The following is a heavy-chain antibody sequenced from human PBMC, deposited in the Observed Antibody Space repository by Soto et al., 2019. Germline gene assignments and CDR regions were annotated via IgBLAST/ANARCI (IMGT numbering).Heavy chain of an antibody. D-gene: IGHD6-19*01. CDR1: GFTFNNYL. J-gene: IGHJ4*02. CDR2: ISTSGIYT. Sequence: GGSLRLSCAASGFTFNNYLMNWVRLSPGKGLEWVSTISTSGIYTYYADSVKGRYTISRDNSQNTLYLQMNSLRAEDSAIYYCAKAHMPVAGSRESSFDFWGQGTLVTVSS. CDR3: AKAHMPVAGSRESSFDF. V-gene: IGHV3-23*01.